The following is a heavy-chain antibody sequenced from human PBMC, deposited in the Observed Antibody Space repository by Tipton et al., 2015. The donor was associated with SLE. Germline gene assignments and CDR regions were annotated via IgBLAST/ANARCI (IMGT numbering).Heavy chain of an antibody. J-gene: IGHJ4*02. V-gene: IGHV4-39*02. Sequence: TLSLTCSVSGASINSPLYFLAWIRQPPGKEMEWIGSIYYSGTTYYKPSLKSRVTISIDTSQNQFSLKLRSVTAADTAVYFCARETYGDYFDNWGQGALVTVSS. CDR2: IYYSGTT. D-gene: IGHD4-17*01. CDR1: GASINSPLYF. CDR3: ARETYGDYFDN.